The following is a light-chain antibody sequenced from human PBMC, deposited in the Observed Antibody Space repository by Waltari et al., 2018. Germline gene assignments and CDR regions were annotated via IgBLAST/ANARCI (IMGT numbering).Light chain of an antibody. CDR3: SSYTSSSYVI. V-gene: IGLV2-14*01. Sequence: QSALTQPASVSGSPGQSITISCSGTSRDVGGYNFVSWYQQHPGNDPKLMTYDVIKRPSGVSNRFSGSKSGNTASLTISGLQADDEADYYCSSYTSSSYVIFGGGTKLTVL. CDR1: SRDVGGYNF. CDR2: DVI. J-gene: IGLJ2*01.